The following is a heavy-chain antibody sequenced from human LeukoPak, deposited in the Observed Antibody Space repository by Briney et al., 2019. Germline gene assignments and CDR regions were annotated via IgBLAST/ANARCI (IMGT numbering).Heavy chain of an antibody. J-gene: IGHJ6*02. Sequence: ASVKVSCKASGYTFTSYDINCVRQATGQEVEWMGCMNPHSGNTGYAQKFQGRVIMTRNTSIRTAYMELSSLRSEYTAVYYCARIVMNYYYGMDVWGQETTVTVSS. CDR3: ARIVMNYYYGMDV. CDR1: GYTFTSYD. D-gene: IGHD3-16*02. CDR2: MNPHSGNT. V-gene: IGHV1-8*01.